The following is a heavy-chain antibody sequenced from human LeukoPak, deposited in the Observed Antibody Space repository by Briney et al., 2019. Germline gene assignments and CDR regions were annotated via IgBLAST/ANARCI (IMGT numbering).Heavy chain of an antibody. J-gene: IGHJ4*02. CDR2: LSGSGITT. D-gene: IGHD3-10*01. Sequence: PGGSLRLSCAASGFTFSSHGMSWVRQAPGKGLEWVSALSGSGITTYYADSVKGRFTISRDNSKNTLYLQMNSLRAEDTAVYYCAKDGESGIDYWGQGTLVTVSS. V-gene: IGHV3-23*01. CDR3: AKDGESGIDY. CDR1: GFTFSSHG.